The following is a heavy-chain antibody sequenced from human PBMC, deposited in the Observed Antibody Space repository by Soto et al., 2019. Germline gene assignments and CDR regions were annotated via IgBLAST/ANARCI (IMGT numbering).Heavy chain of an antibody. CDR1: GYTFTGYY. CDR2: INPNSGGT. D-gene: IGHD5-12*01. CDR3: ATNQGYSGYDFFDY. V-gene: IGHV1-2*02. Sequence: ASVKVSCKASGYTFTGYYMHWVRQAPGQGLEWMGWINPNSGGTNYAQKFQGRVTMTRDTSISTAYMELSRLRSDDTAVYYCATNQGYSGYDFFDYWGQGTLVTVCS. J-gene: IGHJ4*02.